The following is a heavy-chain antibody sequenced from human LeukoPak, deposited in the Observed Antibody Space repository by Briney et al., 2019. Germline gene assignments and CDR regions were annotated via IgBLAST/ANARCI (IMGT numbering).Heavy chain of an antibody. CDR1: GFTFSSYS. J-gene: IGHJ4*02. V-gene: IGHV3-21*01. D-gene: IGHD3-16*01. CDR2: ITSSSSFI. Sequence: GGSLRLSCAASGFTFSSYSMNWVRQAPGKGLEWVSSITSSSSFIYYADSVKGRFTISRDNAKNSLYLQMNSLRVEDTAVYYCARGNDYVIGDYWGQGTLVTVSS. CDR3: ARGNDYVIGDY.